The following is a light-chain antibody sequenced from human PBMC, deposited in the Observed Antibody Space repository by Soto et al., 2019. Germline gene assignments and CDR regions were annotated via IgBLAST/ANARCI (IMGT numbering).Light chain of an antibody. J-gene: IGLJ1*01. CDR1: SSDVGSYNY. Sequence: QSVLTQPASVSGSPGQSITISCTGTSSDVGSYNYVSWYQQHPGKAPKLMIYKVSNRPSGVSNRFSGSKSGNTASLTISGLQAEDEADYDCISYRRNSLPYVFGTGTKLTVL. CDR2: KVS. CDR3: ISYRRNSLPYV. V-gene: IGLV2-14*01.